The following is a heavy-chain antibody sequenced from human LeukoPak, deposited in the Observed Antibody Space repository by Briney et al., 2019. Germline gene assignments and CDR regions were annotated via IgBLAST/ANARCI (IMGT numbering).Heavy chain of an antibody. CDR3: ASGVFTVWGSYRSDY. V-gene: IGHV3-53*01. Sequence: PGGSLRLSCAASGFTVSSNYMSWVRQAPGKRLEWVSVIYSGGSTYYADSVKGRFTISRDNSKNTLYLQMNSLRAEDTAVYYCASGVFTVWGSYRSDYWGQGTLVTVSS. D-gene: IGHD3-16*02. CDR1: GFTVSSNY. J-gene: IGHJ4*02. CDR2: IYSGGST.